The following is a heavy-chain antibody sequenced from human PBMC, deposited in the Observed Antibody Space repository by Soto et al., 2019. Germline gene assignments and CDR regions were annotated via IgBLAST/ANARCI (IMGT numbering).Heavy chain of an antibody. D-gene: IGHD6-19*01. Sequence: ASVKVSCKASAYTFSTCDVNWVRQATGQGLEWLGWRSPNSGATGYAQKFQGRVTMTRDTSISTAYMELSNLRSEDTVFYFCARGVVAGADVWG. CDR3: ARGVVAGADV. V-gene: IGHV1-8*01. CDR1: AYTFSTCD. CDR2: RSPNSGAT. J-gene: IGHJ6*02.